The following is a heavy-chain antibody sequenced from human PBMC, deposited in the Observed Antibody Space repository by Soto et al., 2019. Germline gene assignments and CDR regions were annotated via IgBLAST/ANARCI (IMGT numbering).Heavy chain of an antibody. CDR1: GYKFTSYG. V-gene: IGHV1-18*01. Sequence: QIHLVQSGPEVKKPGASVKVSCKASGYKFTSYGITWVRQAPGQGLEWMGWISGYNGDTKFGQKVQGRVTLTTDTSMSTAYMELRSLRSDDTAVYYCARDQWMVPRGGYDWGQGTLVTVSS. CDR3: ARDQWMVPRGGYD. D-gene: IGHD6-19*01. J-gene: IGHJ4*02. CDR2: ISGYNGDT.